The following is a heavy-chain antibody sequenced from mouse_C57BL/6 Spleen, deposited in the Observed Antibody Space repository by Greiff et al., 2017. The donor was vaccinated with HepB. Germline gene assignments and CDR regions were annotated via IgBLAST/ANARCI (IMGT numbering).Heavy chain of an antibody. CDR2: ISSGGDYI. J-gene: IGHJ1*03. CDR3: TRADYHWYVDV. V-gene: IGHV5-9-1*02. CDR1: GFTFSSYA. Sequence: EVKVVESGEGLVKPGGSLKLSCAASGFTFSSYAMSWVRQTPEKRLEWVAYISSGGDYIYYADTVKGRFTISRDNARNTLYLQMSSLKSEDTAMYYCTRADYHWYVDVWGTGTTVTVSS. D-gene: IGHD2-4*01.